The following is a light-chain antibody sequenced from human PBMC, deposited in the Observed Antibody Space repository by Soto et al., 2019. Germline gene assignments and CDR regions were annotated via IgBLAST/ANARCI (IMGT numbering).Light chain of an antibody. CDR3: QQSSRTPWT. V-gene: IGKV1-9*01. CDR1: QGISSY. J-gene: IGKJ1*01. CDR2: AAS. Sequence: DIQLTQSPSFLSASVGDRVTITFRASQGISSYLAWYQQKPGKDPKLLIYAASTLQSGVPSRFSGSGSGTEFTLTISSLQPEDFATYYCQQSSRTPWTFGQGTKVDI.